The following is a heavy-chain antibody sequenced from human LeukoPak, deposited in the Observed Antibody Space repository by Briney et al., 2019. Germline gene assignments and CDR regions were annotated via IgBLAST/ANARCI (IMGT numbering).Heavy chain of an antibody. Sequence: PGGSLRLSCAASGFTFSSYAMSWVRQAPGKGLEWVSAISGSGGSTYYADSVKGRFTISRDNSKNTLYLQMNSLRAEATAVYYCAKGHSGWTGYCDYWGQGTLVTVSS. J-gene: IGHJ4*02. D-gene: IGHD6-19*01. V-gene: IGHV3-23*01. CDR2: ISGSGGST. CDR1: GFTFSSYA. CDR3: AKGHSGWTGYCDY.